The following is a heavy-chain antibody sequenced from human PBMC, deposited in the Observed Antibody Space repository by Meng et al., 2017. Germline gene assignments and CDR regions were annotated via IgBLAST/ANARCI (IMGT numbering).Heavy chain of an antibody. D-gene: IGHD6-13*01. V-gene: IGHV3-74*01. CDR3: ARDQELVPQTFDY. Sequence: GESLKISCAASGFTFSSYWMHWVRQAPGKGLVWVSRINSDGSSTSYADSVKGRFTISRDNAKNSLYLQMNSLRAEDTAVYYCARDQELVPQTFDYWGQGTLVTVSS. CDR1: GFTFSSYW. J-gene: IGHJ4*02. CDR2: INSDGSST.